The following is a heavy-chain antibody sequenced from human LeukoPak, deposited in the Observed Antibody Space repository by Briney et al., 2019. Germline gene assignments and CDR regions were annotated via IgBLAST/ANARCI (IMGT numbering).Heavy chain of an antibody. CDR3: ARERFRGGEGAFDI. D-gene: IGHD3-16*01. CDR1: GFTFSSYA. Sequence: GGSLRLSCAASGFTFSSYAMHWVRQAPGEGLEWVAVISYDGSNKYYADSVKGRFTISRDNSKNTLYLQMNSLRAEDTAVYYCARERFRGGEGAFDIWGQGTMVTVSS. CDR2: ISYDGSNK. V-gene: IGHV3-30-3*01. J-gene: IGHJ3*02.